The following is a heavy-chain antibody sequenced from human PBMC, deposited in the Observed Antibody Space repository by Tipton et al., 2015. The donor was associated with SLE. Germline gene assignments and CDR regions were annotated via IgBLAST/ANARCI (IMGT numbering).Heavy chain of an antibody. D-gene: IGHD6-13*01. CDR2: IYHSGST. V-gene: IGHV4-30-2*01. CDR1: GGSISSGGYS. J-gene: IGHJ4*02. CDR3: ARELTIAVASVFDY. Sequence: TLSLTCVVSGGSISSGGYSWGWIRQPPGKGLEWIGYIYHSGSTYYNPSLRSRVILSVDRSKNQFSLKLTSLTAADTAVYYCARELTIAVASVFDYWGQGILVTVSS.